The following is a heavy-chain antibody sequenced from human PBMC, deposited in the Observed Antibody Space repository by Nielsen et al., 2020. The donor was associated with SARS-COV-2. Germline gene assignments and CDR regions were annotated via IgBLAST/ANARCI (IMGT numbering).Heavy chain of an antibody. V-gene: IGHV1-18*01. J-gene: IGHJ4*02. D-gene: IGHD5-18*01. Sequence: ASVKVSCKASGYSFNTYGITWVRQAPGQGLEWMGWISAYNGNTNYAQKLQGRVTMTTDTSTSTAYMELRSLRSDDTAVYYCARDPGLLQLWLPIFDYWGQGTLVTVSS. CDR1: GYSFNTYG. CDR3: ARDPGLLQLWLPIFDY. CDR2: ISAYNGNT.